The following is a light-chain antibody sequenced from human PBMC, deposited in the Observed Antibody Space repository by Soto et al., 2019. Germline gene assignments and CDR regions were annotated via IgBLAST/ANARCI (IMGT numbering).Light chain of an antibody. CDR1: QSVSSNN. CDR2: GAT. Sequence: EIVLTQSPGTLSLSPGERATLSCRASQSVSSNNLAWYHQKPGQAPRLLIYGATSRAAGIPDRISGSGSGTDFTLTISRLEPEDFAVYYCQQYGSSRGWTFGQGTKVEIK. J-gene: IGKJ1*01. V-gene: IGKV3-20*01. CDR3: QQYGSSRGWT.